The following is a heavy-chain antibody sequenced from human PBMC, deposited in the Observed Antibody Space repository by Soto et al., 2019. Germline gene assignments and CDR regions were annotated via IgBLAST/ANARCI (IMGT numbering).Heavy chain of an antibody. CDR2: FDPEDGET. CDR1: GYTLTELC. Sequence: ASVKVSCKVSGYTLTELCMHWVRQAPGKGLEWMGGFDPEDGETIYAQKFQGRVTMTEDTSTDTAYMELSSLRSEDTAVYYCVGCSSTSCQTENNWFDPWGQGTLVTVS. D-gene: IGHD2-2*01. V-gene: IGHV1-24*01. J-gene: IGHJ5*02. CDR3: VGCSSTSCQTENNWFDP.